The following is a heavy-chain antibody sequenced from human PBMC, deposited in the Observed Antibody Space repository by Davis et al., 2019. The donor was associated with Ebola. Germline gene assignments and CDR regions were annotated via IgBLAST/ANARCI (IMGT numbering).Heavy chain of an antibody. J-gene: IGHJ4*02. CDR3: ARSHSDWLLPFDY. CDR2: IYNVGST. Sequence: SETLSLTCTVSGGSITNYYWHWIRQPPGKGLEWIGYIYNVGSTDYNPSLKSRVTISVDMSKNQFSLKLSSVTAADTAVYYCARSHSDWLLPFDYWGQGTLATVSS. V-gene: IGHV4-59*01. D-gene: IGHD3-9*01. CDR1: GGSITNYY.